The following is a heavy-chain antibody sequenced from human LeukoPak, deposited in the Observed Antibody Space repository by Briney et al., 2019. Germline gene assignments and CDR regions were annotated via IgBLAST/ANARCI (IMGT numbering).Heavy chain of an antibody. V-gene: IGHV1-18*01. CDR1: GYTFTNYG. CDR2: ISAYNGNT. Sequence: GASVKVSCKASGYTFTNYGISWVRQAPGQGPEWMGWISAYNGNTNYAQKVQGRVTMTTETSTGTAYMELRSLRSDDTAVYYCARKGAVAGTTLDYWGQGTLVTVSS. CDR3: ARKGAVAGTTLDY. D-gene: IGHD6-19*01. J-gene: IGHJ4*02.